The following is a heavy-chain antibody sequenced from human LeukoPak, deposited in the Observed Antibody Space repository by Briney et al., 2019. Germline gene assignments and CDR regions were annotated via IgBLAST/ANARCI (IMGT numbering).Heavy chain of an antibody. D-gene: IGHD3-22*01. CDR2: IYYSGST. Sequence: NPSETLPLTCTVSGGSISSYYWSWIRQPPGKGLEWIGYIYYSGSTNYNPSLESRVTISVDTSKNQFSLNLSSVTAADTAVYYCARDRGSGYQGTFDIWGQGTMVTVSS. V-gene: IGHV4-59*01. J-gene: IGHJ3*02. CDR1: GGSISSYY. CDR3: ARDRGSGYQGTFDI.